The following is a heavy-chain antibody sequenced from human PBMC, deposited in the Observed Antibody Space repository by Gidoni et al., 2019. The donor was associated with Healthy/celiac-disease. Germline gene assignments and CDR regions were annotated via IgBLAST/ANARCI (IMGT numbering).Heavy chain of an antibody. J-gene: IGHJ4*02. CDR3: ARGGGVYSSGWYGDFDY. CDR2: IHYSGST. Sequence: QVQLQESGPGLVKPSETLSLTCTVSGGPISSYYWSWIRQPPGKGLEWIGYIHYSGSTNYNPSLKSRVTLPVEPSKNQFSLKVGFVTAADTAVYYCARGGGVYSSGWYGDFDYWGQGTLVTVSS. D-gene: IGHD6-19*01. V-gene: IGHV4-59*01. CDR1: GGPISSYY.